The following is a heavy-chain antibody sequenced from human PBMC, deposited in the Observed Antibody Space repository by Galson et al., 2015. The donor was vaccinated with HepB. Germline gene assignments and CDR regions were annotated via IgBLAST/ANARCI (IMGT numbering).Heavy chain of an antibody. CDR3: ARDGGLVGATTVYYYGMGV. CDR1: GDSVSSNSAA. J-gene: IGHJ6*02. D-gene: IGHD1-26*01. Sequence: CAISGDSVSSNSAAWNWIRQSPSRGLEWLGRTYYRSKWYNDYALSVKSRIIINPDTSTNQFSLQLNSVTPEDTAVYYCARDGGLVGATTVYYYGMGVWGQGTTVTVSS. V-gene: IGHV6-1*01. CDR2: TYYRSKWYN.